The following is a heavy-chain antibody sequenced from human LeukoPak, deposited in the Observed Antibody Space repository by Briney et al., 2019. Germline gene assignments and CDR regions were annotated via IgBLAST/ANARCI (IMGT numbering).Heavy chain of an antibody. CDR1: GFTFSDYF. CDR2: ISGSGSNK. V-gene: IGHV3-11*04. CDR3: ATSQSSVAGIIGD. J-gene: IGHJ4*02. Sequence: GGSLRLSCAASGFTFSDYFMTWIRQAPGKGLEWVSYISGSGSNKHYADSVKGRLTISRANAKNSLYLQMNSLRVEDTAVYYCATSQSSVAGIIGDWGQGTLVTVSS. D-gene: IGHD6-19*01.